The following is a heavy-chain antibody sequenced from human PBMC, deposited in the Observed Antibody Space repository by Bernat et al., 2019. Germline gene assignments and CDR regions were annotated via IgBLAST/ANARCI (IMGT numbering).Heavy chain of an antibody. V-gene: IGHV3-48*01. CDR3: ARDGVGADPGDAFDI. D-gene: IGHD1-26*01. CDR1: GLNVSCCS. Sequence: EVQLVESGGGLVQPGGSLRLTCAASGLNVSCCSMNWVRQAPGKGLEWIAYIHTGSGPIYADSVKGRFTISRDTAENSLYLQMDSLRAEDTAMYYCARDGVGADPGDAFDIWGQGTMVTVSS. CDR2: IHTGSGPI. J-gene: IGHJ3*02.